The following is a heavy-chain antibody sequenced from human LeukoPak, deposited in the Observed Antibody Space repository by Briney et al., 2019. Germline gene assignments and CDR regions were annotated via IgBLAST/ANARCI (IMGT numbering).Heavy chain of an antibody. J-gene: IGHJ4*02. CDR3: ARFFLAAHYYFDY. D-gene: IGHD2-15*01. CDR2: FYPGDSDT. V-gene: IGHV5-51*01. Sequence: GESLKISCKVSGYRFTDYWIAWVRQMPGKGPEWMGIFYPGDSDTRYSPSFQGQVTISADKSITTAYLQWSSLKASDTAMYYCARFFLAAHYYFDYWGQGTLVTVSS. CDR1: GYRFTDYW.